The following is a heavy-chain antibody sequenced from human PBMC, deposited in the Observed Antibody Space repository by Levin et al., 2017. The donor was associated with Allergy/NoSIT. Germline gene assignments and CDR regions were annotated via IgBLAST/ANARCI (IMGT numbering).Heavy chain of an antibody. V-gene: IGHV5-51*01. CDR3: ARRGDREYGSGSPSYYYYMDV. Sequence: GESLKISCKGSGYSFTSYWIGWVRQMPGKGLEWMGIIYPGDSDTRYSPSFQGQVTISADKSISTAYLQWSSLKASDTAMYYCARRGDREYGSGSPSYYYYMDVWGKGTTVTVSS. D-gene: IGHD3-10*01. CDR2: IYPGDSDT. J-gene: IGHJ6*03. CDR1: GYSFTSYW.